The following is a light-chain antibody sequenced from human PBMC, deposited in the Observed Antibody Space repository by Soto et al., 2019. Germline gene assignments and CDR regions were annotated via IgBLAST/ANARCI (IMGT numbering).Light chain of an antibody. J-gene: IGKJ1*01. CDR2: DAS. V-gene: IGKV3-11*01. Sequence: EIVLTQSPATLSLSPGERATLSCRASQSVSSYLAWYQQKPGQAPRLLIYDASNRATGIPARFSGSVSGTDFTLTSSSLGPEDFAVYYCQQRSNWPWTFGQGTKVEIK. CDR3: QQRSNWPWT. CDR1: QSVSSY.